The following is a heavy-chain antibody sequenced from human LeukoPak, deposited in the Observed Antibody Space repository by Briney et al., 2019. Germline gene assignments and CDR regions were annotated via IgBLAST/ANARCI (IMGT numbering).Heavy chain of an antibody. Sequence: GGSLRLSCAASGFTFSSYAMHWVRQAPGKGLEWVAVISYDANNKYYADSVKGRFTISRDDSKNTLYLQMNSLRAEDTAVYYCAKDRHPARTDGYYFDYWGQGTLVTVSS. CDR1: GFTFSSYA. D-gene: IGHD1-14*01. V-gene: IGHV3-30*04. CDR3: AKDRHPARTDGYYFDY. J-gene: IGHJ4*02. CDR2: ISYDANNK.